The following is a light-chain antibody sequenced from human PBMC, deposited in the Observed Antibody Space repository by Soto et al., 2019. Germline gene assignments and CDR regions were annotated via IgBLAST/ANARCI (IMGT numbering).Light chain of an antibody. CDR3: LQQNTYPLT. CDR2: AAS. J-gene: IGKJ4*01. V-gene: IGKV1-17*01. Sequence: DIQMTKSSSSLYASVGARVTIPCRASQSIRNDLGWYQQKPGKAPKCLIYAASSLQSGVPSRFSGKASGTEFTLTISSLKPEDFATYFCLQQNTYPLTFGGGTKV. CDR1: QSIRND.